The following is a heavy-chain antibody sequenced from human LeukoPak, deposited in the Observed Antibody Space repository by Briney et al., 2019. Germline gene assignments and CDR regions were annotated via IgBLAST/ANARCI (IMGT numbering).Heavy chain of an antibody. CDR3: ARNWFDP. CDR2: IYSGGST. V-gene: IGHV3-53*05. CDR1: GFTVSSDY. Sequence: GGSLRLSCAASGFTVSSDYMSWARQAPGKGLEWVSVIYSGGSTYYADSVKGRFTISRDKSKNTVYLQMNSLRFEDTAMYYCARNWFDPWGQGTLVTVSS. J-gene: IGHJ5*02.